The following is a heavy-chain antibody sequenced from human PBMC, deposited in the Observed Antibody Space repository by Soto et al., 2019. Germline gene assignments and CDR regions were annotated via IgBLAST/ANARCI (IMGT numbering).Heavy chain of an antibody. D-gene: IGHD2-8*01. CDR3: AKNGQPPYYYYGMDV. V-gene: IGHV1-18*04. CDR1: GYTFTSYY. Sequence: GASVKVSCKASGYTFTSYYMHWVRQAPGQGLEWMGWISGYNGDTNYAQKFQGRVTMTVDTSTTTAFMELTSLTSDDRAVYYCAKNGQPPYYYYGMDVWGQGTTVTVSS. J-gene: IGHJ6*02. CDR2: ISGYNGDT.